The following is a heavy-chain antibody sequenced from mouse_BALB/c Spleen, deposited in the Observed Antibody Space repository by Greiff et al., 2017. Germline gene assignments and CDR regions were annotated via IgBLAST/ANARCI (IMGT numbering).Heavy chain of an antibody. CDR2: INPSNGRT. CDR3: ASPGSSPFAY. CDR1: GYTFTSYW. D-gene: IGHD1-1*01. V-gene: IGHV1S81*02. J-gene: IGHJ3*01. Sequence: VQLQQSGAELVKPGASVKLSCKASGYTFTSYWMHWVKQRPGQGLEWIGEINPSNGRTNYNEKFKSKATLTVDKSSSTAYMQLSSLTSEDSAVYYCASPGSSPFAYWGQGTLVTVSA.